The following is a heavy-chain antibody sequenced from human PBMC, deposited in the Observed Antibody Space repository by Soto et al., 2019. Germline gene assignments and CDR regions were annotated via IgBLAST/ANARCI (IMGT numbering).Heavy chain of an antibody. CDR2: IYHSGST. CDR3: ARSTRYGRLNYFDY. CDR1: GGSISSGGYS. D-gene: IGHD3-9*01. J-gene: IGHJ4*02. Sequence: SETLSLTCAVSGGSISSGGYSWSWIRQPPGKGLEWIGYIYHSGSTYYNPSLKSRVTISVDRSKNQLSLKLSSVTAADTAVYYCARSTRYGRLNYFDYWGQGTLVTVSS. V-gene: IGHV4-30-2*01.